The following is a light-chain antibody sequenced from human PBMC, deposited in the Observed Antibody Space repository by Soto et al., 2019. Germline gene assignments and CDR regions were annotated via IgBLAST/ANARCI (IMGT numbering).Light chain of an antibody. CDR2: KNN. CDR3: AAWDNSLSARL. J-gene: IGLJ3*02. Sequence: QSVLTQPPSASGTPGQRVTIPCSGSSSNIGSKYVFWYQQLPGTAPKLLIYKNNQRPSGVPDRFSGSKSGTSASLAISGLRSEDEADYYCAAWDNSLSARLFGGGTKLTVL. V-gene: IGLV1-47*01. CDR1: SSNIGSKY.